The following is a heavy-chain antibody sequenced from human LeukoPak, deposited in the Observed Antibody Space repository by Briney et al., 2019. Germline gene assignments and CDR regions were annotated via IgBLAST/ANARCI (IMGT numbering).Heavy chain of an antibody. D-gene: IGHD3-10*01. CDR3: ARRLTMVLDV. CDR1: GVSISSYY. V-gene: IGHV4-59*08. CDR2: IYYSGST. J-gene: IGHJ6*04. Sequence: AETLSLTCTVSGVSISSYYWSWIRQPPGKGLEWIGYIYYSGSTNYNPSLKSRLTISVDTSKNQFSLKLSSVTAADTAVYYCARRLTMVLDVWGKGTTVTVSS.